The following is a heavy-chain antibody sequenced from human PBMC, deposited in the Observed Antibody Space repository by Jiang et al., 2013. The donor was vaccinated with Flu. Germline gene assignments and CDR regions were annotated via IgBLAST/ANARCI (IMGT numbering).Heavy chain of an antibody. CDR1: GYTFPTLA. J-gene: IGHJ4*02. Sequence: GAEVKKPGASVTVSCKASGYTFPTLALHWVRQAPGQRLEWMAWINAGNGNTKYSQKFQGRVTITRDISASTAYMDLSSLRSEDTAVYYCAREFRALDYWGQGTLVTVSS. V-gene: IGHV1-3*01. CDR3: AREFRALDY. CDR2: INAGNGNT.